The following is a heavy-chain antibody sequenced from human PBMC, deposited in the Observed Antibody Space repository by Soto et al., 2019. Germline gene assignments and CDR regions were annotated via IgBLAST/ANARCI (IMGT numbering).Heavy chain of an antibody. V-gene: IGHV5-51*01. CDR3: ARRTYESGWSQYFAY. CDR1: GYDFNFINYG. J-gene: IGHJ4*02. Sequence: GEALKISCKASGYDFNFINYGIAWLRQMPGKGLEFMGVISPGDSNTRYSPSFQGQVTFSADNSLNTAYLQWNTLRASDTAIYYCARRTYESGWSQYFAYWGKGNLVTVSS. CDR2: ISPGDSNT. D-gene: IGHD6-19*01.